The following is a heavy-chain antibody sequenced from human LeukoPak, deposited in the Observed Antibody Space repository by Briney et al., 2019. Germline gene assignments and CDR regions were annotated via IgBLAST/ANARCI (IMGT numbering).Heavy chain of an antibody. D-gene: IGHD3-10*01. Sequence: PGGSLRLSCAASGFTFSSYSMNWVRQAPGKGLEWVSSISSSSSYIYYADSVKGRFTISIDNAKNSLYLQMNSLRAEDTAVYYCARDQEGSGSYYTFDYWGQGTLVTVSS. CDR2: ISSSSSYI. CDR1: GFTFSSYS. V-gene: IGHV3-21*01. J-gene: IGHJ4*02. CDR3: ARDQEGSGSYYTFDY.